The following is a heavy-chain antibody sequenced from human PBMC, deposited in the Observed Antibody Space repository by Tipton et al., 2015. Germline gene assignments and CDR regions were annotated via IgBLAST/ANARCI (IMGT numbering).Heavy chain of an antibody. J-gene: IGHJ4*02. CDR2: ISSRRTYI. V-gene: IGHV3-11*05. Sequence: SLRLSCAASGFTFSDYYMSWIRQAPGKGLEGASSISSRRTYIYYAASVKGRFTISRDNAKNSLYLQMNSLRAEDTAVYYCARDPRTYYDFWSSPKDWGQGTLVTVSS. D-gene: IGHD3-3*01. CDR3: ARDPRTYYDFWSSPKD. CDR1: GFTFSDYY.